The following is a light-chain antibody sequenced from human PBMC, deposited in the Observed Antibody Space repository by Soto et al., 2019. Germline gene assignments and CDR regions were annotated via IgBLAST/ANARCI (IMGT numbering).Light chain of an antibody. CDR2: GAS. CDR1: QGINNY. J-gene: IGKJ2*01. V-gene: IGKV1-16*02. Sequence: DIQMTQSPSSLSASVGDRVTITCRASQGINNYLVWFQQKPGKAPKSLIYGASSLQSGVPSKFSGSGSGTDFTLTISSLQPEDSATYYCHQYKSYPLTFGQGTKLEIK. CDR3: HQYKSYPLT.